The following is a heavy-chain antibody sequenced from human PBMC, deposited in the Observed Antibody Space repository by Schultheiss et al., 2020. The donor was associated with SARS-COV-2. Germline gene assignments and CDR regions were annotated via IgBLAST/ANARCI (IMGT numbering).Heavy chain of an antibody. Sequence: GGSLRLSCAASGFTFSHFAMSWVRQVPGKGLEWVSGISWNSGTIDYVDSVKGRFTISRDNAKNSLYLQMNSLRAEDTAVYYCAREKDSSGYYWGGDYYYYGMDVWGQGTTVTVSS. CDR1: GFTFSHFA. CDR3: AREKDSSGYYWGGDYYYYGMDV. D-gene: IGHD3-22*01. V-gene: IGHV3-48*04. J-gene: IGHJ6*02. CDR2: ISWNSGTI.